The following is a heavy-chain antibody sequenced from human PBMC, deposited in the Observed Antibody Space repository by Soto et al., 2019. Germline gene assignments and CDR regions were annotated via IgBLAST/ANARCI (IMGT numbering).Heavy chain of an antibody. J-gene: IGHJ6*02. V-gene: IGHV4-34*01. D-gene: IGHD3-10*01. Sequence: SETLTLTCAVYGGSFSGYYWSWIRQPPGKGLEWIGEINHSGSTNYNPSLKSRVTISVDTSKNQFSLKLSSVTAADTAVYYCARVERDYGSGSYYNVGYYYYYGMDVWGQGPTVTVSS. CDR1: GGSFSGYY. CDR3: ARVERDYGSGSYYNVGYYYYYGMDV. CDR2: INHSGST.